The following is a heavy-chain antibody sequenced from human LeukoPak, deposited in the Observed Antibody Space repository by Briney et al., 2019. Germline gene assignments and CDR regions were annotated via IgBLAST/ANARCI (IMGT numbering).Heavy chain of an antibody. D-gene: IGHD3-22*01. CDR3: ARGRFYLDNSGYSSFYY. J-gene: IGHJ4*02. V-gene: IGHV3-7*01. CDR1: GFTFNSYC. Sequence: HPGGSLRLSCAASGFTFNSYCMSWVRQAPGKGLEWVANIRQDGSEKYYVDSVRGRFTISRDNAKNSLYLQMNSLRAEDTALYYCARGRFYLDNSGYSSFYYWGQGTLVTVSS. CDR2: IRQDGSEK.